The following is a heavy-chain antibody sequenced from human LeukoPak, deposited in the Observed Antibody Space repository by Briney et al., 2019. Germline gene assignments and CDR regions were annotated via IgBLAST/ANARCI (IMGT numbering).Heavy chain of an antibody. CDR2: IYYSGST. Sequence: SETQSLTCTVSGGSISSSSYYWGWIRQPPGKGLEWIGSIYYSGSTYYNPSLKSRVTISVDTSKNQFSLKLSSVTAADTAVYYCARSCGGDCPYYFDYWGQGTLVTVSS. D-gene: IGHD2-21*02. J-gene: IGHJ4*02. CDR3: ARSCGGDCPYYFDY. CDR1: GGSISSSSYY. V-gene: IGHV4-39*07.